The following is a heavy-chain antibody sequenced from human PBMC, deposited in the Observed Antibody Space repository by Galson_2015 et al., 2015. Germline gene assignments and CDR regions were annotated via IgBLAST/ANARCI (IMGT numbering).Heavy chain of an antibody. J-gene: IGHJ4*02. V-gene: IGHV1-69*06. CDR2: ITPLFGTA. D-gene: IGHD1-1*01. Sequence: SCKASGGTFNSYTINWVRQAPGQGLEWMGGITPLFGTANYAQKFQGRVTITADKSTSTAYMEMSSLRSEDTAVYFCAREMGERNEQYSVYWGQGTQVTVSS. CDR1: GGTFNSYT. CDR3: AREMGERNEQYSVY.